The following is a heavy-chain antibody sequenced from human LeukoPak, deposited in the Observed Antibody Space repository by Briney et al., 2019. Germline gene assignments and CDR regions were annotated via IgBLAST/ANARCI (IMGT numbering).Heavy chain of an antibody. CDR3: ARDPRPNSNNWFDS. J-gene: IGHJ5*01. CDR1: GYTFTTYG. D-gene: IGHD4-11*01. CDR2: ISIYNGNI. V-gene: IGHV1-18*01. Sequence: ASVKVSCKASGYTFTTYGITWVRQAPGQGLEWMGWISIYNGNIIYAQKFQGRVTITTDTSTTTAYMELRSLRSDDTAVYYCARDPRPNSNNWFDSWGQGTLVTVSP.